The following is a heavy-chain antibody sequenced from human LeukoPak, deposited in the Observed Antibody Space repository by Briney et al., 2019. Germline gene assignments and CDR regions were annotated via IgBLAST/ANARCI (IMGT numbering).Heavy chain of an antibody. CDR2: ISGSSDYM. D-gene: IGHD1-14*01. V-gene: IGHV3-21*01. Sequence: NPGGSLRLSCAASGFTFSDYSMNWVRQAPGKGLEWVSSISGSSDYMYYADSVKGRFTISRDNAKNSLYLQMNSLRAEDTAVYYCVRIPNNAGFPNWFDPWGQGTLVTVSS. J-gene: IGHJ5*02. CDR1: GFTFSDYS. CDR3: VRIPNNAGFPNWFDP.